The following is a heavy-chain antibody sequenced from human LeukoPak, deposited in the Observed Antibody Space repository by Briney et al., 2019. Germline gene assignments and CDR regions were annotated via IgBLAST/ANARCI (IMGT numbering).Heavy chain of an antibody. CDR1: GDFISRSSHC. D-gene: IGHD3-22*01. V-gene: IGHV4-39*01. CDR2: FSYSGNT. Sequence: SETLSLTCTVSGDFISRSSHCWGWIRQPPGKGLEWVGVFSYSGNTYYNPSLKSRVTTSVDASKNQFSLRLSSVTAADTAVYYCERLSYDSSGYYSFQYWGQGTLVTVSS. J-gene: IGHJ1*01. CDR3: ERLSYDSSGYYSFQY.